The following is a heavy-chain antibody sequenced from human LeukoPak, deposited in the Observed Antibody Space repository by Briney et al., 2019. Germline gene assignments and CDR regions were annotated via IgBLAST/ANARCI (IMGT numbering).Heavy chain of an antibody. D-gene: IGHD3-3*01. Sequence: SETLSLTCTVSGDSISSYYWSWIRQPPGKGLEWIGYIYYSGSTNYNPSLKSRVTISVDTSKNQFSLKLSSVTAADTAVYYCARGSKLRFLEWYNDYWGQGTLVTVSS. V-gene: IGHV4-59*12. J-gene: IGHJ4*02. CDR3: ARGSKLRFLEWYNDY. CDR2: IYYSGST. CDR1: GDSISSYY.